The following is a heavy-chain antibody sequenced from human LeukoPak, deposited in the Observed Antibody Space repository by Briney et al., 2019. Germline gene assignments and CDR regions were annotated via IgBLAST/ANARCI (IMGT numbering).Heavy chain of an antibody. CDR2: INHSGST. CDR3: ARERPRWLQLTYYFDY. D-gene: IGHD5-24*01. Sequence: SETLSLTCAVYGGSFSGYHWSWIRQPPGKGLEWIGEINHSGSTNYNPSLKSRVTISVDTSKNQFSLKLSSVTAADTAVYYCARERPRWLQLTYYFDYWGQGTLVTVSS. CDR1: GGSFSGYH. J-gene: IGHJ4*02. V-gene: IGHV4-34*01.